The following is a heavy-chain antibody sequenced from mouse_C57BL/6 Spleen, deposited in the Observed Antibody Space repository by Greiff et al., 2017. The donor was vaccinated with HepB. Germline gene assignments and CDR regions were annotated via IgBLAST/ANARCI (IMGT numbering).Heavy chain of an antibody. CDR1: GYSFTDYN. V-gene: IGHV1-39*01. D-gene: IGHD1-1*01. J-gene: IGHJ3*01. CDR2: INPNYGTT. Sequence: VQLQQSGPELVKPGASVKISCKASGYSFTDYNMNWVKQSNGKGLEWIGVINPNYGTTSYNQKFKGKATLTVDQSSSTAYLQLNSLTSEDSAVYYCARRGDYGSSYGDWFAYWGQGTLVTVSA. CDR3: ARRGDYGSSYGDWFAY.